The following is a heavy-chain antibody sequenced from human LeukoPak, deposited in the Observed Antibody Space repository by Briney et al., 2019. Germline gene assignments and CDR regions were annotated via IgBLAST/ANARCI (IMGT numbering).Heavy chain of an antibody. CDR1: GGTFSSYA. CDR3: ARDPDCGGDCSHYFDY. Sequence: SVKVSCKASGGTFSSYAISWVRQAPGQGLEWMGGIIPIFGTANYAQKFQGRVTITADESTSTAYMELSSLRSEDTAVYYCARDPDCGGDCSHYFDYWGQGTLVTVSS. D-gene: IGHD2-21*02. CDR2: IIPIFGTA. V-gene: IGHV1-69*13. J-gene: IGHJ4*02.